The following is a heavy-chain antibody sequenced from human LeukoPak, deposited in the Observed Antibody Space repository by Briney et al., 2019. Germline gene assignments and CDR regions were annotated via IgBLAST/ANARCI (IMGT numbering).Heavy chain of an antibody. CDR2: IYSGGST. J-gene: IGHJ1*01. V-gene: IGHV3-53*01. CDR3: AREGYYDSSGYYLAEYFQH. Sequence: PGGSLRLSCAASGFTVSSNYMSWVRQAPGKGLEWVSVIYSGGSTYYADSVKGRFTISRDNSENTLYLQMNSLRAEDTAVYYCAREGYYDSSGYYLAEYFQHWGQGTLVTVSS. D-gene: IGHD3-22*01. CDR1: GFTVSSNY.